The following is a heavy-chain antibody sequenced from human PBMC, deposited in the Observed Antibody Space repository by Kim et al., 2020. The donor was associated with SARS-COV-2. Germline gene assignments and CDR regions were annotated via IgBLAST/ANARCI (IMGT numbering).Heavy chain of an antibody. V-gene: IGHV4-4*09. Sequence: NTNPSHSSRVTISVDTSKNQFSLKLSSVTAADTAVYYCAGTARGANFDYWGRGALVTVSS. J-gene: IGHJ4*02. CDR3: AGTARGANFDY. D-gene: IGHD1-26*01.